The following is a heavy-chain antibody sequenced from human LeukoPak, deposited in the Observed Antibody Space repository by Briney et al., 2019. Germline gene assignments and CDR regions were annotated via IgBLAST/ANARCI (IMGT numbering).Heavy chain of an antibody. D-gene: IGHD2-15*01. CDR1: GGSISSGSYY. CDR3: ARDNEDIDYFDY. Sequence: PLETLSLTCTVSGGSISSGSYYWSWIRQPAGKGLEWIGRIYTSGSTNYNPSLKSRVTISVDTSKNQFSLKLSSVTAADTAVYYCARDNEDIDYFDYWGQGTLVTVSS. V-gene: IGHV4-61*02. CDR2: IYTSGST. J-gene: IGHJ4*02.